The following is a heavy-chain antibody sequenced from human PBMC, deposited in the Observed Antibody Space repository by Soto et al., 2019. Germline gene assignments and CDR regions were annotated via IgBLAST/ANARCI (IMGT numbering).Heavy chain of an antibody. Sequence: GGSLRLSCAASGFTFSSYSMHWARQAPGKGLEWVSSIGTRSDIYYADSVKGRFTISRDNAKNSLSLQMNSMTAEDTAVYYCAREETAWPLAYGLDVWGQGTTVTVSS. D-gene: IGHD2-21*02. CDR3: AREETAWPLAYGLDV. CDR2: IGTRSDI. J-gene: IGHJ6*02. CDR1: GFTFSSYS. V-gene: IGHV3-21*01.